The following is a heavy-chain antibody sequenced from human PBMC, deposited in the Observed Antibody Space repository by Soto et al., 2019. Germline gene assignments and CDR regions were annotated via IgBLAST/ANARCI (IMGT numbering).Heavy chain of an antibody. CDR2: INHSGST. J-gene: IGHJ5*02. Sequence: QVQLQQWGAGLLKPSETLSLTCAVYGGSFSGYYWSWIRQPPGKGLEWIGEINHSGSTNYNPSLKSRVTISVDPSKNQFSLKLSSVTAADTAVYYCASHDYGDYNWFDPWGQGTLVTVSS. CDR3: ASHDYGDYNWFDP. CDR1: GGSFSGYY. D-gene: IGHD4-17*01. V-gene: IGHV4-34*01.